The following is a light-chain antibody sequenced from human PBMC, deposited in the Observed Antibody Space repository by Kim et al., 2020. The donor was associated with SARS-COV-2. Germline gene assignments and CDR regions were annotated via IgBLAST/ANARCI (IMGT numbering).Light chain of an antibody. CDR3: QQYDNLPPLT. CDR2: DSS. CDR1: QDISKY. J-gene: IGKJ4*01. V-gene: IGKV1-33*01. Sequence: DIQMTQSPSSVSASVGDRVTITCQASQDISKYLNWYQQKPGKAPKLLIYDSSTLETGVPSRFRGNGSGTHYTFTITSLQPDDFATYYCQQYDNLPPLTFGGGTKVDIK.